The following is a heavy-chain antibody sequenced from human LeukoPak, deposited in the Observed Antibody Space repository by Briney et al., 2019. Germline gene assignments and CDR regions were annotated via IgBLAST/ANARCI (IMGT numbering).Heavy chain of an antibody. J-gene: IGHJ4*02. CDR3: ARGQYYYDTSGYKYDY. D-gene: IGHD3-22*01. Sequence: ASVKVSCKASGGTFSSYAISWVRQAPGQGLEWMGWINPNSGGTNYAQKFQGRVTMTRDTSISTAYMELSSLRSDDTAVYYCARGQYYYDTSGYKYDYWGQGTLVTVSS. CDR1: GGTFSSYA. V-gene: IGHV1-2*02. CDR2: INPNSGGT.